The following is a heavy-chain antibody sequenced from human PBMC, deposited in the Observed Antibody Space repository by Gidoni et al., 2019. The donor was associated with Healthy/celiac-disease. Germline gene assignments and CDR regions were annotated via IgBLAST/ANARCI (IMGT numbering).Heavy chain of an antibody. J-gene: IGHJ6*02. CDR2: IKSKTDGGTT. V-gene: IGHV3-15*07. CDR3: TLDRGTKGATGGYYYYGMDV. CDR1: GFTFSNAW. D-gene: IGHD3-10*01. Sequence: EVQLVESGGGLVKPGGSLRLSCAASGFTFSNAWMNWVRQAPGKGLEWVGRIKSKTDGGTTDYAAPVKGRFTISRDDSKNTLYLQINSLKAEDTAVYYCTLDRGTKGATGGYYYYGMDVWGQGTTVTVSS.